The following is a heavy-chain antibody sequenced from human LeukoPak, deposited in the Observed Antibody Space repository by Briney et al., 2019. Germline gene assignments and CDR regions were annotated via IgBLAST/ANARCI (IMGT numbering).Heavy chain of an antibody. J-gene: IGHJ6*02. Sequence: ASVKVSCKASGYTFTSYGISWVRQAPGQGLEWMGWISAYNGNTNYAQKLQGRVTMTTDISTSTAYMELRSLRSDDTAVYYCARTDYYDSSGYYPSAYYYYGMDVWGQGTTVTVSS. V-gene: IGHV1-18*01. CDR2: ISAYNGNT. D-gene: IGHD3-22*01. CDR1: GYTFTSYG. CDR3: ARTDYYDSSGYYPSAYYYYGMDV.